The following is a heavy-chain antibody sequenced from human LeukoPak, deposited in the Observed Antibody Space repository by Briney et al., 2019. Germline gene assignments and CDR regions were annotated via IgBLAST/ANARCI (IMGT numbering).Heavy chain of an antibody. CDR3: ARAPGGYSSGWLDY. D-gene: IGHD6-19*01. Sequence: ASVKVSFKASGYTFSSYGISWVRQAPGQGLGWMGEIIAYNVNTNYAQNLQGRVTMTTDTSTSTAYTELRSLRSDDTAVYYCARAPGGYSSGWLDYWGQGSLVTVSS. J-gene: IGHJ4*02. V-gene: IGHV1-18*01. CDR1: GYTFSSYG. CDR2: IIAYNVNT.